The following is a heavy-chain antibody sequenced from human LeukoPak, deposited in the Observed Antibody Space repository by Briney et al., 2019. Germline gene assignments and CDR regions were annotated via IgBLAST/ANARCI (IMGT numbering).Heavy chain of an antibody. CDR1: GFTFSSYA. J-gene: IGHJ4*02. D-gene: IGHD6-13*01. V-gene: IGHV3-30*04. CDR2: ISYDGSNK. CDR3: ARDYSSSWSYFDY. Sequence: GGSLRLSCAASGFTFSSYAMHWVRQAPGKGLEWVAVISYDGSNKYYADSVKGRFTVSRDNSKNTLYLQMNSLRAEDTAVYYCARDYSSSWSYFDYWGQGTLVTVSS.